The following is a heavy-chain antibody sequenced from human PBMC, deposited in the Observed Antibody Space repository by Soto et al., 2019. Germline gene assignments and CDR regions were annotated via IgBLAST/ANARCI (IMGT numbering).Heavy chain of an antibody. V-gene: IGHV1-69*01. CDR1: GDTFNSYV. CDR2: IITAFGTT. Sequence: QVQLVQSGPEVKKPGSSVKVSCKVSGDTFNSYVITWVRQAPGQGLEWLGGIITAFGTTSYAQTFQDRLTITADEAATADHMELSSLTSDDTAMYYCTRSYGYTFVGGLDNWGQGTLVTVSS. D-gene: IGHD5-18*01. CDR3: TRSYGYTFVGGLDN. J-gene: IGHJ4*02.